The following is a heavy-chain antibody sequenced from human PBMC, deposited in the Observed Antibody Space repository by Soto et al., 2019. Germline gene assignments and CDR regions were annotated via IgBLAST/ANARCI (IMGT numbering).Heavy chain of an antibody. CDR1: GGTFSSYA. J-gene: IGHJ3*02. D-gene: IGHD5-18*01. Sequence: QVQLVQSGAEVKKPGSSVKVSWKASGGTFSSYAISWVRQAPGQGLEWMGGIIPIFGTANYAQKFQGRVTITADESTTTAYTELNSLRSEDTAVYYCAREGGYSYGVYAFDIWGQGTMVTVSS. CDR2: IIPIFGTA. V-gene: IGHV1-69*12. CDR3: AREGGYSYGVYAFDI.